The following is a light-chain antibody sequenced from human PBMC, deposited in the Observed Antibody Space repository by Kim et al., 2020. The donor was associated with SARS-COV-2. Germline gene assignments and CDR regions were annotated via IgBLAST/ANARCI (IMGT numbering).Light chain of an antibody. CDR1: QSILSSANNENT. V-gene: IGKV4-1*01. J-gene: IGKJ1*01. Sequence: ATINCNSIQSILSSANNENTLAWYQQRPGQPPKLLIYWSSTRVSGVPDRFSGSGSGTDFTLTIDSLHAEDVALYYCQHYYTTPWTFGQGTKVDIK. CDR3: QHYYTTPWT. CDR2: WSS.